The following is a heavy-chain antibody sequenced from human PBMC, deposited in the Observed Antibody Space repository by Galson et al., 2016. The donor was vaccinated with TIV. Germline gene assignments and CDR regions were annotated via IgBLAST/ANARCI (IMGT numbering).Heavy chain of an antibody. Sequence: SVKASCKASGYSFTNYNIHWVRQAPGQGLEWMGWINTGNGNTKYSQKLKGRVTLSGDTSATTAYMELNSLTSEDMAAYYCARGRVGASKAFDVWGQGTMVTVSS. CDR2: INTGNGNT. CDR3: ARGRVGASKAFDV. D-gene: IGHD1-26*01. V-gene: IGHV1-3*04. CDR1: GYSFTNYN. J-gene: IGHJ3*01.